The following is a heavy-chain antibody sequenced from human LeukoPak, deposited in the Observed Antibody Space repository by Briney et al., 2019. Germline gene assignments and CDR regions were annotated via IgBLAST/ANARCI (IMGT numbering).Heavy chain of an antibody. V-gene: IGHV1-24*01. Sequence: ASVKVSCKVSGYTLTELSMHWGRQAPGKGLEWMGGFNPEDGETIYAQKFQGRVTMTEDTSTDTAYMELSSLRSEDTAVYYCATYQPPYYYYYYMDVWGKGTTVTVSS. J-gene: IGHJ6*03. D-gene: IGHD2-2*01. CDR2: FNPEDGET. CDR1: GYTLTELS. CDR3: ATYQPPYYYYYYMDV.